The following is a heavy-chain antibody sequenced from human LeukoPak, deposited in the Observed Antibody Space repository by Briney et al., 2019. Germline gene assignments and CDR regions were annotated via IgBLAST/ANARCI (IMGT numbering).Heavy chain of an antibody. J-gene: IGHJ4*02. V-gene: IGHV3-23*01. CDR2: ISVRVGGP. Sequence: GGSRRLSSAPSGFTFSGVPISWVRQSPGKGRGWVSAISVRVGGPYYADYVKGRFTISRDNSKNTLYLQMNSLRAEDTAVYYCARHPEPGYCSSTSCHESYFDYWGQGTLVTVSS. CDR3: ARHPEPGYCSSTSCHESYFDY. CDR1: GFTFSGVP. D-gene: IGHD2-2*01.